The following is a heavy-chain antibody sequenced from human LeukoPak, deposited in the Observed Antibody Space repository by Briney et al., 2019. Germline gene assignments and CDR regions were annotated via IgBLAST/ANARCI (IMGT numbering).Heavy chain of an antibody. Sequence: GASVKVSCKASGYTFTSYYMHWVRQAPGQGLEWMGITNPSGGSTSYAQKFQGRVTMTRDTSTSTVYMELSSLRSEDTAVYYCALTKGTHYWYFDLWGRGTLVTVSS. D-gene: IGHD2-21*01. J-gene: IGHJ2*01. V-gene: IGHV1-46*01. CDR3: ALTKGTHYWYFDL. CDR1: GYTFTSYY. CDR2: TNPSGGST.